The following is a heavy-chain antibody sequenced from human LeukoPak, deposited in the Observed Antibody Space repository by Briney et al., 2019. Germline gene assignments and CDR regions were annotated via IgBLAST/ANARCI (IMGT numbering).Heavy chain of an antibody. CDR2: INHSGST. V-gene: IGHV4-34*01. D-gene: IGHD6-6*01. CDR3: ARVGYLGYSGSSCWFDP. Sequence: PSETLSLTCAVYGGSFSGYYWSWIRQPPGKGLEWIGEINHSGSTNYNPSLKSRVTISVDTSKNQFSLKLSSVTAADTAVYYCARVGYLGYSGSSCWFDPWGQGTLVTVSS. J-gene: IGHJ5*02. CDR1: GGSFSGYY.